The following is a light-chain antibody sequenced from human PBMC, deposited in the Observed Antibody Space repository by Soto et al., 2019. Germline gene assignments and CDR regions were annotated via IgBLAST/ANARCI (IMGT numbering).Light chain of an antibody. Sequence: QSALTQPASLSGSPGQSITISCTGTSTDIRSYNYVSWYQQHPGKAPKLMIFDVSYRPSGISDRFSGSKSGNTASLTISGLQPEDEADYYCSSYGASSTLFGGGTKLTVL. J-gene: IGLJ2*01. V-gene: IGLV2-14*03. CDR3: SSYGASSTL. CDR2: DVS. CDR1: STDIRSYNY.